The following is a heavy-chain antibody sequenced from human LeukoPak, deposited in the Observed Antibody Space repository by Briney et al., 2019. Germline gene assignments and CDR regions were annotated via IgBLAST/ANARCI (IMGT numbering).Heavy chain of an antibody. J-gene: IGHJ4*02. CDR3: ARDYYDSSGYYWGVFDY. CDR2: IYYSGST. Sequence: SETLSLTCTVSGGSISSSSYYWGWIRQPPGKGLEWIGSIYYSGSTYYNPSLKSRVTISVDTSKNQFSLKLSSVTAADTAVYYCARDYYDSSGYYWGVFDYWGQGTLVTVSS. CDR1: GGSISSSSYY. V-gene: IGHV4-39*07. D-gene: IGHD3-22*01.